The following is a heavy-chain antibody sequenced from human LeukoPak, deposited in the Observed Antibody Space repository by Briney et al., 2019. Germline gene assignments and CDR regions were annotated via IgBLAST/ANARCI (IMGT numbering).Heavy chain of an antibody. CDR3: AKGDYVDY. CDR1: GYTFNKYA. J-gene: IGHJ4*02. CDR2: ISGSGGST. Sequence: GALRLSCAASGYTFNKYAINWVRQAPGKGLEWVSGISGSGGSTYYADSVKGRFTISRDNSKNTAYLQMNSLRAEDTAVYYCAKGDYVDYWGQGTVVIVSS. V-gene: IGHV3-23*01.